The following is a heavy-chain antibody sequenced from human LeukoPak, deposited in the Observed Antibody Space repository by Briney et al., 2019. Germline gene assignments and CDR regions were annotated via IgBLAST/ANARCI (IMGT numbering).Heavy chain of an antibody. Sequence: PSETLSLTCSVSGDSVRNDFYYWGWIRQPPGKGLEWVACLSHAGNTWYNPSLESRLSISVDTSKNQFPLKFSSVTAADTALYWCARHNAPRRVGFDFWGQGILVTVSS. CDR2: LSHAGNT. CDR1: GDSVRNDFYY. D-gene: IGHD2-2*01. V-gene: IGHV4-39*01. CDR3: ARHNAPRRVGFDF. J-gene: IGHJ4*02.